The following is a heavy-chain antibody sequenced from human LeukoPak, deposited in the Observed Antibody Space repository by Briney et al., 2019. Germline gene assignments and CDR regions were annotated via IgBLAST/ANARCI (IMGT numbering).Heavy chain of an antibody. D-gene: IGHD3-22*01. Sequence: PSETLSLTCTVSGGSISSYYWSWIRQPPGKGLEWIGYIYYSGSTNYNPSLKSRVTISVDTSKNQFSLKLSSVTAADTAVYYCARAPAGYYYDSSGYYLFDYWGQGTLVTVSS. CDR3: ARAPAGYYYDSSGYYLFDY. CDR2: IYYSGST. CDR1: GGSISSYY. V-gene: IGHV4-59*01. J-gene: IGHJ4*02.